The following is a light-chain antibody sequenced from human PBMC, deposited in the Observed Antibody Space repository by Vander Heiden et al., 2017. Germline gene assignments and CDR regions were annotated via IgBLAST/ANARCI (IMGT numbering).Light chain of an antibody. CDR3: QQSHGTPRT. CDR1: QRISSD. J-gene: IGKJ4*01. CDR2: AAS. Sequence: DIQMTQSPSSLSASVGDRVTITCRASQRISSDLNWYQQWTGKGPKALIHAASTLQSGVPSRFSGSGSGTDFTLTIRGLQPEDAATYFCQQSHGTPRTFGGGTKVEI. V-gene: IGKV1-39*01.